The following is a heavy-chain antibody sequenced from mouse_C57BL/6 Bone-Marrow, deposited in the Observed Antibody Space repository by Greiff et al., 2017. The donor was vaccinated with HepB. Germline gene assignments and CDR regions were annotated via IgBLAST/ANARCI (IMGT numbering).Heavy chain of an antibody. D-gene: IGHD2-1*01. CDR1: GYTFTSYG. CDR2: IYIGNGYT. Sequence: EVKVVESGAELVRPGSSVKMSCKTSGYTFTSYGINWVKQRPGQGLEWIGYIYIGNGYTEYNEKFKGKATLTSDTSSSTAYMQLSSLTSEDSAIYFCASYYYGNLSYAMDYWGQGTSVTVSS. CDR3: ASYYYGNLSYAMDY. V-gene: IGHV1-58*01. J-gene: IGHJ4*01.